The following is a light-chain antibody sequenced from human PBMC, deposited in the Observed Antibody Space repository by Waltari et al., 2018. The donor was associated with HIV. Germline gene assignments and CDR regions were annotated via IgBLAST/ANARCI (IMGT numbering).Light chain of an antibody. V-gene: IGKV1-NL1*01. Sequence: DIQMTQSPSSLSASIGDSLTISCRASQDISNSVAWFQHQPGKVPKLLVHGSFILQRGVPSRFSGSGSGTDYTLTISGLQSDDFATYFCQQYYGVPLTFGGGTRVDI. CDR1: QDISNS. CDR2: GSF. CDR3: QQYYGVPLT. J-gene: IGKJ4*01.